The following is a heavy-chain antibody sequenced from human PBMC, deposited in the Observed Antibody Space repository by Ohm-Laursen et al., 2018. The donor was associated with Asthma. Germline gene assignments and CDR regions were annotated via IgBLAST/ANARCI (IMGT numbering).Heavy chain of an antibody. V-gene: IGHV3-30*18. CDR1: GFTFSSYG. J-gene: IGHJ4*02. Sequence: SLRLSCSASGFTFSSYGMHWVRQAPGKGLEWVAVISYDGSNKYYADSVKGRFTISRDNSKNTLYLQMNSLRAEDTAVYYCAKGPGIAVDYYFDYWGQGTLVTVSS. CDR2: ISYDGSNK. CDR3: AKGPGIAVDYYFDY. D-gene: IGHD6-19*01.